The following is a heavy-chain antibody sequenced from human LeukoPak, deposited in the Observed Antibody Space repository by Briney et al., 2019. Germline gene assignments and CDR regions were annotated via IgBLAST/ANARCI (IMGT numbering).Heavy chain of an antibody. J-gene: IGHJ4*02. Sequence: ASVKVSCKASGYTFTSYYMHWVRQAPGQGLEWMGIINPSGGRTSNAQKFQGRVTMTRDTSTSTVYMELSSLRSEDTAVYYCARDSGSYTLGGYWGQGTLVTVSS. D-gene: IGHD1-26*01. CDR1: GYTFTSYY. CDR2: INPSGGRT. CDR3: ARDSGSYTLGGY. V-gene: IGHV1-46*01.